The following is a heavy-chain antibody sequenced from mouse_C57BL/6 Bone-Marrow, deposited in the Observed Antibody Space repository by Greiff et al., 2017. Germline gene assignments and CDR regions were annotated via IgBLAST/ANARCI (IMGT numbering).Heavy chain of an antibody. J-gene: IGHJ3*01. CDR3: ARRLRAWFAY. V-gene: IGHV1-82*01. Sequence: QVQLKQSGPELVKPGASVKISCKASGYAFSSSWMNWVKQRPGKGLEWIGRIYPGDGDTNYNGKFKGKATLTADKSSSPAYMQLSSLTSEDSAVYFCARRLRAWFAYWGQGTLVTVSA. CDR1: GYAFSSSW. D-gene: IGHD1-1*01. CDR2: IYPGDGDT.